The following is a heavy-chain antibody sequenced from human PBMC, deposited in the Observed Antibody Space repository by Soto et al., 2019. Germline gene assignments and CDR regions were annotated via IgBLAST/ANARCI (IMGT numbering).Heavy chain of an antibody. CDR3: ASLRWRGVRGVIVYYFDY. V-gene: IGHV4-39*01. J-gene: IGHJ4*02. CDR1: GGSISSSSYY. D-gene: IGHD3-10*01. Sequence: QLQLQESGPGLVKPSETLSLTCTVSGGSISSSSYYWGWIRQPPGKGLEWIGSIYYSGSTYYNPSLKSRVPLSVDTSKNRFSLNLGSVTAADTAVYYCASLRWRGVRGVIVYYFDYWGQGTLVTVSS. CDR2: IYYSGST.